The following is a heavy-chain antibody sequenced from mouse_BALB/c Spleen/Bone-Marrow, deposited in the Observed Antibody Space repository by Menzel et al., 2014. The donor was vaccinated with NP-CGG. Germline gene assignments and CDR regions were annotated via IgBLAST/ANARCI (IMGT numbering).Heavy chain of an antibody. CDR3: TRSNYGYWFFDV. Sequence: VKLSCKASGYTFTSYYMYWVKQRPGQGLEWIGEINPSNGGTNFNEKFKSKATLTVDKSSNTAYVQLSSLTSEDSAVYHCTRSNYGYWFFDVWGAGTTVTVSS. V-gene: IGHV1S16*01. CDR2: INPSNGGT. CDR1: GYTFTSYY. J-gene: IGHJ1*01. D-gene: IGHD1-1*01.